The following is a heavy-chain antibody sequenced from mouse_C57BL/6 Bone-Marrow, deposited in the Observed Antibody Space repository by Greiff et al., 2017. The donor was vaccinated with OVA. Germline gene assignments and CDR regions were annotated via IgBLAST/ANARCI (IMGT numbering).Heavy chain of an antibody. Sequence: QVQLKQSGAELLKPGASVTLSCTATGYSFTGYWIEWVKQRPGHGLEWIGEILPGSGSTNYNEKFKGKATITADTSSNTDYMQLSRLTTEDSVINNCERSPPMYYWGQRTTVTVAS. CDR1: GYSFTGYW. CDR3: ERSPPMYY. J-gene: IGHJ4*01. V-gene: IGHV1-9*01. CDR2: ILPGSGST.